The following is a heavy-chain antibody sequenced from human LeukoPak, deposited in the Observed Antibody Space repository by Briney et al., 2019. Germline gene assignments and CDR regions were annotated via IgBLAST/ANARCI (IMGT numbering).Heavy chain of an antibody. D-gene: IGHD2-2*01. Sequence: GASVKVSCKASGGTFSSYAISWVRQAPGQGLEWMGGIIPIFGTANYAQKFQGRVTITADESTSTAYMELSSLRSEDTAVYYCARERVGYCSSTSCPETAEYFQHWGQGTLVTVSS. J-gene: IGHJ1*01. CDR3: ARERVGYCSSTSCPETAEYFQH. V-gene: IGHV1-69*01. CDR2: IIPIFGTA. CDR1: GGTFSSYA.